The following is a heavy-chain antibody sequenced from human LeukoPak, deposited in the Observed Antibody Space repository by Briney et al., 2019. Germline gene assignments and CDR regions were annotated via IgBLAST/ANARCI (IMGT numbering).Heavy chain of an antibody. J-gene: IGHJ4*02. CDR1: GYTFINYD. D-gene: IGHD4-17*01. V-gene: IGHV1-69*13. CDR3: ASGTVL. CDR2: IIPIFGTA. Sequence: ASVRVSCKASGYTFINYDINWVRQATGQGLEWMGGIIPIFGTANYAQKFQGRVTITADESTSTAYMELSSLRSEDTAVYYCASGTVLWGQGTLVTVSS.